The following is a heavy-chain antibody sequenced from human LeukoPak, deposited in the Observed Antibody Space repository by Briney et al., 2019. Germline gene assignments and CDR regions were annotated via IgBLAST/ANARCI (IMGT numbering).Heavy chain of an antibody. Sequence: ASVKVSCKASGYTFVGYYLHWVRQAPGQGLEWMAWIDPYTGNTHYAQKFQGRITVTRDTSVSTTYMELTWLTSDDSARYYCAREYSASEHWGQGTLVTVSS. CDR3: AREYSASEH. D-gene: IGHD5-12*01. CDR1: GYTFVGYY. CDR2: IDPYTGNT. V-gene: IGHV1-2*02. J-gene: IGHJ4*02.